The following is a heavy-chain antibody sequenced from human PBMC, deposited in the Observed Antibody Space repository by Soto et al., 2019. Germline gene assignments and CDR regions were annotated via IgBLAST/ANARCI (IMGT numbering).Heavy chain of an antibody. Sequence: GGSLRLSCAASGFTFSSYAMGWVRQAPGKGLEWVSAISGSGGSTYYADSVKGRFTISRDNSKNTLYLQMNSLRAEDTAVYYCAKDRWTPIVATITGPFDYWGQGTLVTVSS. CDR1: GFTFSSYA. J-gene: IGHJ4*02. V-gene: IGHV3-23*01. D-gene: IGHD5-12*01. CDR3: AKDRWTPIVATITGPFDY. CDR2: ISGSGGST.